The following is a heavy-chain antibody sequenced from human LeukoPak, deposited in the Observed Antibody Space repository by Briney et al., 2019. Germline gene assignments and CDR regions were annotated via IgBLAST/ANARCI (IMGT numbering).Heavy chain of an antibody. CDR1: GGSFSGYY. Sequence: PSETLSLTCAVYGGSFSGYYWSWIRQPPGKGLEWIGEINHSGSTNYNPSLTSRGTISVDTSKNQFSLKLSSVTAADTAVYYCARVRYCSSTSCYRYYFDYWGQGTLVTVSS. J-gene: IGHJ4*02. V-gene: IGHV4-34*01. CDR3: ARVRYCSSTSCYRYYFDY. D-gene: IGHD2-2*02. CDR2: INHSGST.